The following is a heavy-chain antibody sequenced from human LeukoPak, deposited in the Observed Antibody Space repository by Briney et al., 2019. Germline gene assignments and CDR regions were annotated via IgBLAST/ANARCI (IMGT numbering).Heavy chain of an antibody. CDR3: ARVHRNYDYVWGSYRLGY. CDR1: GGTFSSYA. V-gene: IGHV1-18*01. CDR2: ISAYNGNT. Sequence: ASVKVSCKASGGTFSSYAISWVRQAPGQGLESRGWISAYNGNTNYAQKLQGRVTMTTDTSTSTAYMELRSLRSDDTAVYYCARVHRNYDYVWGSYRLGYWGQGTLVTVSS. J-gene: IGHJ4*02. D-gene: IGHD3-16*02.